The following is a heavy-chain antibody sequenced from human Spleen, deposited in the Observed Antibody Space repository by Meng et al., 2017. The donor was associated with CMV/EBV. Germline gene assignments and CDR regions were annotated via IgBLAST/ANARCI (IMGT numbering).Heavy chain of an antibody. CDR3: ARLDDSSGYYSYFDY. CDR2: IYPGDSDT. V-gene: IGHV5-51*01. Sequence: GGSLRLSCKGSGYSFSNYWIGWVRQMAGKGLEWMGIIYPGDSDTRYSPSLQGQVTISADKSISTAYLQWSSLKASDTAMYYCARLDDSSGYYSYFDYWGQGTLVTVSS. J-gene: IGHJ4*02. D-gene: IGHD3-22*01. CDR1: GYSFSNYW.